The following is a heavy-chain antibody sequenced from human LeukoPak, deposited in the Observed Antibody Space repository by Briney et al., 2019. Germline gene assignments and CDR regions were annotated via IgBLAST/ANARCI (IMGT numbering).Heavy chain of an antibody. J-gene: IGHJ3*02. Sequence: ASVKVSCKASGYTFTNYDINWMRQATGQGLERMGWMNPYSGNTVYAQEFQGRVTMTRNTSRSTAYMELSSLRSEDTAVYYCTTRISVHTGPFDIWGQGTMVTVSS. CDR3: TTRISVHTGPFDI. CDR2: MNPYSGNT. V-gene: IGHV1-8*01. CDR1: GYTFTNYD. D-gene: IGHD1-1*01.